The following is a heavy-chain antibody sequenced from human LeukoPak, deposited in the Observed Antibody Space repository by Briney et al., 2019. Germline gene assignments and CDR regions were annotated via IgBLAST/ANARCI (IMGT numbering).Heavy chain of an antibody. CDR2: IKQDGSEK. CDR1: GFTFSSYW. Sequence: GGSLRLSCAASGFTFSSYWMSWVRQAPGKGLEWVANIKQDGSEKYYVDSVKGRFTISRDNAKNSLYLQMNSLRAEDTAVYYCARVSGDSSGFGTDYWGQGTLVIVSS. CDR3: ARVSGDSSGFGTDY. V-gene: IGHV3-7*01. D-gene: IGHD3-22*01. J-gene: IGHJ4*02.